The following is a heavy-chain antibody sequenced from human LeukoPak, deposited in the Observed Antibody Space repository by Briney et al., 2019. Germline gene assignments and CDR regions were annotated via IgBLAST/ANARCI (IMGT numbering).Heavy chain of an antibody. CDR1: GFTFSSYA. J-gene: IGHJ4*02. V-gene: IGHV3-30*04. Sequence: GRSLRLSCAASGFTFSSYAMHWVRQAPGKGLEWVAVISYDGSNKYYADSVKGRFTISRDNPKNTLYLQMNSLRAEDTAVYYCARGGIQLWTSFDYWGQGTLVTVSS. CDR3: ARGGIQLWTSFDY. CDR2: ISYDGSNK. D-gene: IGHD5-18*01.